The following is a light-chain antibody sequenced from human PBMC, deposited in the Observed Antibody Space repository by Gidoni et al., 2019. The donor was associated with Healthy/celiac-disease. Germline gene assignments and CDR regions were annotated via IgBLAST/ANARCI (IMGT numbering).Light chain of an antibody. J-gene: IGLJ2*01. CDR3: QAWDSSTAVV. CDR1: KLGDKY. CDR2: QDS. Sequence: SYTLSHPPSLSVSPGQTASITCSGDKLGDKYACWYQQKPGQSPVLVIYQDSKRPSGTPERFSGSNSGNTATLTISGTQAMDEADYYCQAWDSSTAVVFGGGTKLTVL. V-gene: IGLV3-1*01.